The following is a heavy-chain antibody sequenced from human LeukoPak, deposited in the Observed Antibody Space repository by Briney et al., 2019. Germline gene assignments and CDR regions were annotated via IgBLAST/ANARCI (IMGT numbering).Heavy chain of an antibody. CDR3: ARVGRGMARDYFDY. J-gene: IGHJ4*02. D-gene: IGHD5-24*01. Sequence: SETLSLTCTVSGVSISSDYWSWIRQPPGKGLEWIAYIYYSGSTNQNPSLKSRVTISVDTSKSQFSLKLSSVTAADTAVYYCARVGRGMARDYFDYWGQGTLVTVSS. CDR2: IYYSGST. CDR1: GVSISSDY. V-gene: IGHV4-59*01.